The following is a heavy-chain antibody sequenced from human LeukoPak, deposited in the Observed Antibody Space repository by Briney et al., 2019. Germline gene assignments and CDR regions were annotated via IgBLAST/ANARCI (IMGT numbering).Heavy chain of an antibody. CDR1: GGSFRSYA. D-gene: IGHD3-16*01. J-gene: IGHJ4*02. V-gene: IGHV1-18*01. CDR3: ARDYDYVPDF. Sequence: ASVRVSCKASGGSFRSYAISWVRQAPGQGLEWMGWIDASNGNTNYAQKVQGRVTITTDTSTTTAYMELRSLRFDDTAVYYCARDYDYVPDFWGQGTLVTVSS. CDR2: IDASNGNT.